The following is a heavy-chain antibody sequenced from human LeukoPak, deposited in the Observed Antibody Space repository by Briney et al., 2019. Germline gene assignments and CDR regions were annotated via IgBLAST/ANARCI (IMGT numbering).Heavy chain of an antibody. CDR1: GFTFSSYA. D-gene: IGHD2-2*01. J-gene: IGHJ4*02. CDR3: AKAATPWHVDIVVVPAAPLNY. CDR2: ISGSGGST. V-gene: IGHV3-23*01. Sequence: GGSLRLSCAASGFTFSSYAMSWVRQAPGKGLEWVSAISGSGGSTYYADSVKGRFTISRDNSKNTLYLQMNSLRAEDTAVYYCAKAATPWHVDIVVVPAAPLNYWGQGTLVTVSS.